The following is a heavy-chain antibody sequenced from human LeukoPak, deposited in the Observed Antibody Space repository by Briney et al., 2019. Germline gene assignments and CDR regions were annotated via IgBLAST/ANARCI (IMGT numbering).Heavy chain of an antibody. CDR3: AKEGYFYGGGDAFDI. V-gene: IGHV3-23*01. J-gene: IGHJ3*02. Sequence: GGSLRLSCAASGFIFNNFAMSWVREAPGKGLEWVSGLSDNGATTNYADSVKGRFTISRDNSKNTLYLQMHSLRAEDTAIYYCAKEGYFYGGGDAFDIWGQGTMVTVSS. CDR2: LSDNGATT. CDR1: GFIFNNFA. D-gene: IGHD3-10*01.